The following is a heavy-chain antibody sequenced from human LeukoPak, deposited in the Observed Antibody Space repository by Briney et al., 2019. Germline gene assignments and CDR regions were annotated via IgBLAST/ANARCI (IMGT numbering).Heavy chain of an antibody. J-gene: IGHJ3*02. CDR1: GFSFYNLA. D-gene: IGHD7-27*01. Sequence: GGSLRLSCATSGFSFYNLAFHWVRQAPGKGLEWVSSISSSSSYIYYADSVKGRFTISRDNAKNSLYLQMNSLRAEDTAVYYCAGEITGGAFDIWGQGTMVTASS. CDR3: AGEITGGAFDI. V-gene: IGHV3-21*01. CDR2: ISSSSSYI.